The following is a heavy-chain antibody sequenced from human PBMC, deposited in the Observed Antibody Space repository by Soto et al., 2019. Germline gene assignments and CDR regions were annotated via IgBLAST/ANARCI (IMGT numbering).Heavy chain of an antibody. V-gene: IGHV3-48*02. D-gene: IGHD2-21*02. J-gene: IGHJ3*02. CDR1: GFTFSSYS. CDR2: ISSSSSTI. Sequence: EVQLVESGGGLVQPGGSLRLSCAASGFTFSSYSMNWVRQAPGKGLEWVSYISSSSSTIYYADSVKGRFTISRDNAKNSLYLQMNSLRDEDTAVYYCARDEAYCGGDCSHDAFDIWGQWTMVTVSS. CDR3: ARDEAYCGGDCSHDAFDI.